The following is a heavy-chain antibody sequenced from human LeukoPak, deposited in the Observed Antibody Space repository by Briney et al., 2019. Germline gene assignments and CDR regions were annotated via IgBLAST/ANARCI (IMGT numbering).Heavy chain of an antibody. CDR1: SGSISSHY. D-gene: IGHD2-21*02. CDR2: IYYTGTT. V-gene: IGHV4-59*11. CDR3: ARLLNNDNAGDPDTFDM. Sequence: PSETLSLTCTVSSGSISSHYWSWIRRSPERGRGWFGVIYYTGTTRYNPSLRGRVTMSVDSSSNHFSLKLSSMTAADTALYYCARLLNNDNAGDPDTFDMWGQGTMVTVSS. J-gene: IGHJ3*02.